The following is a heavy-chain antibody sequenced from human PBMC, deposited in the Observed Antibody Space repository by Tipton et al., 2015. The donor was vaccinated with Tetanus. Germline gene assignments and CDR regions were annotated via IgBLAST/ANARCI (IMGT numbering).Heavy chain of an antibody. CDR3: VRVLKGAKCSRSSCYGYGMDV. CDR2: IGRTSRDK. CDR1: ESTFSWWT. V-gene: IGHV3-21*01. J-gene: IGHJ6*02. D-gene: IGHD2-2*01. Sequence: SLRLSCAASESTFSWWTMNWVRQAPGKGLEWISSIGRTSRDKYYADSVKGRFTISRDNAKNTLYLQMNSLRAEDTAVYYCVRVLKGAKCSRSSCYGYGMDVWGQGTTVTVSS.